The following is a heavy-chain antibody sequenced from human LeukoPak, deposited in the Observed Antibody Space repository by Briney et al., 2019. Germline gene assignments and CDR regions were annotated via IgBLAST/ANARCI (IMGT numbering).Heavy chain of an antibody. J-gene: IGHJ4*02. CDR3: ARGVVVVPAARGYFDY. Sequence: SETLSLTCAVYGGSFSGYYWSWIRQPPGKGLEWIGEINHSRSTNYNPSLKSRVTISVDTSKNQFSLKLSSVTAADTAVYYCARGVVVVPAARGYFDYWGQGTLVTVSS. CDR2: INHSRST. V-gene: IGHV4-34*01. D-gene: IGHD2-2*01. CDR1: GGSFSGYY.